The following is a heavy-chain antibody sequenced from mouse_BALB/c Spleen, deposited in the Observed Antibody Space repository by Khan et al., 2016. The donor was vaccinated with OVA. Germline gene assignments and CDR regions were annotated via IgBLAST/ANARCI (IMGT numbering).Heavy chain of an antibody. CDR1: GISITSGNYR. CDR2: IYYSGTV. D-gene: IGHD1-1*01. V-gene: IGHV3-5*02. CDR3: ARDYGSLHWDFDV. J-gene: IGHJ1*01. Sequence: VQLKESGPGLVKPSQTVSLTCTVTGISITSGNYRWSWIRQFPGNKLEWIGNIYYSGTVTYNPSLTSRTTITRDTSKNQFFLEMNSLTAEDTSTYCCARDYGSLHWDFDVWGAGTTVTGSS.